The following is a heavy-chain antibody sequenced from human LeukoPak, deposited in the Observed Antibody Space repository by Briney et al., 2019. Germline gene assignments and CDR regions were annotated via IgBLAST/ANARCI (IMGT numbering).Heavy chain of an antibody. V-gene: IGHV4-59*01. CDR2: IYYSGST. CDR3: ARVSLRAFDI. Sequence: KPSEALSLTCTVSGGSISSYYWSWIRQPPGKGLEWIGYIYYSGSTNYNPSLKSRVTISVDTSKNQFSLKLSSVTAADTAVYYCARVSLRAFDIWGQGTMVTVSS. CDR1: GGSISSYY. J-gene: IGHJ3*02.